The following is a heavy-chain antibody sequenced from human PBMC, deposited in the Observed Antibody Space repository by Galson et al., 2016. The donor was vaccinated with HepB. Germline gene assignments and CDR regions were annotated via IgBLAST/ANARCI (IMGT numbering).Heavy chain of an antibody. CDR3: ARELVRSAFDL. D-gene: IGHD6-6*01. J-gene: IGHJ3*01. CDR1: GFTFSTSG. V-gene: IGHV3-48*02. Sequence: SLRLSCAGSGFTFSTSGLNWVRRAPGKGLQWISYISSSISTIYYADSVVGRFTISRDNAKNSVYLQMNNLRDEGTGVYYCARELVRSAFDLWGQGTLVTVSS. CDR2: ISSSISTI.